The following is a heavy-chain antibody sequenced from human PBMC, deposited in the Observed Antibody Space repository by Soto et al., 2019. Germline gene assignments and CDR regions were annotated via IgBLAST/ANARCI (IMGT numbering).Heavy chain of an antibody. D-gene: IGHD3-22*01. Sequence: GGSLRLSCAASGFTFSSYWMHWVRQAPGKGLVWVSRINSDGSSTSYADSVKGRFTISRDNAKNTLYLQMNSLRAEDTAVYYCARVSMMMRAFDYWGQGTLVTVSS. CDR3: ARVSMMMRAFDY. V-gene: IGHV3-74*01. J-gene: IGHJ4*02. CDR2: INSDGSST. CDR1: GFTFSSYW.